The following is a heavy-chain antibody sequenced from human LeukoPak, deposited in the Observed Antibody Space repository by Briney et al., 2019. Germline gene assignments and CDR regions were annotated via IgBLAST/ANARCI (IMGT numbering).Heavy chain of an antibody. D-gene: IGHD1-7*01. CDR2: INHSGST. CDR3: ARREELPLEYNAFDI. J-gene: IGHJ3*02. Sequence: PSETLSLTCAVYGGSFSGYYWSWIRQPPGKGLEWIGEINHSGSTNYNPSLKSQVTISVDTSKNQFSLKLSSVTAADTAVYYCARREELPLEYNAFDIWGQGTMVTVSS. V-gene: IGHV4-34*01. CDR1: GGSFSGYY.